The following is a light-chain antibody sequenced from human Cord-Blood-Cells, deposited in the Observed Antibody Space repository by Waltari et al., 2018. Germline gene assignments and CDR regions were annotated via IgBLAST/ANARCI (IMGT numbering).Light chain of an antibody. CDR2: DVS. V-gene: IGLV2-14*01. J-gene: IGLJ3*02. Sequence: QSALTQPASVSGSPGQSITISCTGTSSDVGGYNYASWYQQHPGKAPQLMIYDVSKRPSGVSNRFSGSKSGNTASLTISGLQAEDEADYYCSSYTSSSTLVFGGGTKLTVL. CDR3: SSYTSSSTLV. CDR1: SSDVGGYNY.